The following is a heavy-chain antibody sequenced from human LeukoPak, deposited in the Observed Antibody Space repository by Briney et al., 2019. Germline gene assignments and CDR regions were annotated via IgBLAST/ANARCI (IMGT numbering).Heavy chain of an antibody. D-gene: IGHD2-15*01. CDR2: IIPIFGTA. V-gene: IGHV1-69*13. CDR1: GGTFSSYA. J-gene: IGHJ6*03. CDR3: ARANCSGGSCYRPSYYYYMDV. Sequence: SVKVSCKASGGTFSSYAISWVRQAPGQGLEGMGGIIPIFGTANYAQKFQGRVTITADESTSTAYMELSSLRSEDTAVYYCARANCSGGSCYRPSYYYYMDVWGKGTTVTISS.